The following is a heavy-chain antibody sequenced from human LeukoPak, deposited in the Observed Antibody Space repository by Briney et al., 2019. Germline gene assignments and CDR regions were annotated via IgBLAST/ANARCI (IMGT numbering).Heavy chain of an antibody. CDR3: AREGIAAAGYYFDY. CDR2: IIPILGIA. Sequence: GASVKVSCKASGGTFSSYAISWVRQAPGQGLEWMGRIIPILGIANYAQKFQGRVTITADKSTSTAYMELSSLRSEHAAVYYCAREGIAAAGYYFDYWGEGTLVTVSS. J-gene: IGHJ4*02. V-gene: IGHV1-69*04. CDR1: GGTFSSYA. D-gene: IGHD6-13*01.